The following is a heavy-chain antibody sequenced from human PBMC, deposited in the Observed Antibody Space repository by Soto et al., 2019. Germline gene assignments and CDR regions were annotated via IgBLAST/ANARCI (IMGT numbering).Heavy chain of an antibody. CDR2: IYYSGST. V-gene: IGHV4-39*01. CDR1: GGSISSSSYY. Sequence: SETLSLTCTVSGGSISSSSYYWGWIRQPPGKGLEWIGSIYYSGSTYYNPSLKSRVTISVDTSKNQFSLKLSSVTAADTAVYYCARHGVFWSGCRVDYYFDYWGQGTLVTVSS. J-gene: IGHJ4*02. D-gene: IGHD3-3*01. CDR3: ARHGVFWSGCRVDYYFDY.